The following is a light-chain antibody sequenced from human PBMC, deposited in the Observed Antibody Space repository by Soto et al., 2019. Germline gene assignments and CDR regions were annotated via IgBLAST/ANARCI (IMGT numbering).Light chain of an antibody. CDR2: GAS. Sequence: EIVLTQSPGTLSLSPGERATLSCRASQSVSSSYLAWYQQKPGQAPRLLIYGASGRATGIPDRFSGSGSGTDFTLTINRLEPEDFAVYYCQQYASSPPATFGQGTRLEIK. J-gene: IGKJ5*01. V-gene: IGKV3-20*01. CDR1: QSVSSSY. CDR3: QQYASSPPAT.